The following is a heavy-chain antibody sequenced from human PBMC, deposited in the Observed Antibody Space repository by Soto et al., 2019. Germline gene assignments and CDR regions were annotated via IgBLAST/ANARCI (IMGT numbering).Heavy chain of an antibody. J-gene: IGHJ4*02. D-gene: IGHD2-2*01. Sequence: GESLKISCHGSGYTFFSFWIVWVRQVPGKGLEWVGRIDPGDSSATYSPTFQGHVTISADRSTRSAYLQWRSLRASDTAIYFCARRYCSRADCYSDSWGQGTLVTVSS. CDR3: ARRYCSRADCYSDS. V-gene: IGHV5-10-1*01. CDR2: IDPGDSSA. CDR1: GYTFFSFW.